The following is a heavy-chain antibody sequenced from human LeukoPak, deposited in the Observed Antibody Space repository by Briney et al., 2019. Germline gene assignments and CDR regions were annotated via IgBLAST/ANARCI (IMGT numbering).Heavy chain of an antibody. J-gene: IGHJ5*02. V-gene: IGHV1-8*02. CDR2: MNPNSGNT. Sequence: ASVKVSCKASGYTFTSYAMNWVRQATGQGLEWMGWMNPNSGNTAYAQKFQGRVTMTRNPSITTAYMELSSLRSEDTAVYYCARGRSPPAAAESLFDPWGQGTLVTVSS. CDR1: GYTFTSYA. D-gene: IGHD6-13*01. CDR3: ARGRSPPAAAESLFDP.